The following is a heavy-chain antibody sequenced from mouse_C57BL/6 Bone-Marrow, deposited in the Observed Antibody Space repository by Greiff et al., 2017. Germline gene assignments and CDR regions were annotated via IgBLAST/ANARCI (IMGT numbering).Heavy chain of an antibody. D-gene: IGHD4-1*02. CDR1: GYTFTSYG. Sequence: VKLQESGAELARPGASVKLSCKASGYTFTSYGISWVKQRTGQGLEWIGEIYPRSGNTYYNEKFKGKATLTADKSSSTAYMELRSLTSEDSAVYFCARYPTGGWYFDVWGTGTTVTVSS. CDR3: ARYPTGGWYFDV. V-gene: IGHV1-81*01. CDR2: IYPRSGNT. J-gene: IGHJ1*03.